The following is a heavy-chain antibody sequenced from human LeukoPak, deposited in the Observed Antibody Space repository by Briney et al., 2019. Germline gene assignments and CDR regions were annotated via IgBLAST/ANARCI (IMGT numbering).Heavy chain of an antibody. J-gene: IGHJ4*02. Sequence: SQTLSLTCAVSGGSISSGGYSWSWIRQPPGKGLEWIGYIYHSGSTYYNPSLKSRVTISVDRSKNQFSLKLSSVTAADTAVYYCARRGGSGRSFDYWGQGTLVTVSS. CDR2: IYHSGST. CDR1: GGSISSGGYS. CDR3: ARRGGSGRSFDY. V-gene: IGHV4-30-2*02. D-gene: IGHD3-10*01.